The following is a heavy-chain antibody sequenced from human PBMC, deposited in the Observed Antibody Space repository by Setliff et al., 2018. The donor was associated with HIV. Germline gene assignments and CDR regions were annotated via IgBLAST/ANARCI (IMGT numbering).Heavy chain of an antibody. CDR2: ISNSSGHT. Sequence: GGSLRLSCAASGFTFSDYFMAWVRQTPVKGLEWISYISNSSGHTVYADSVKGRFTISRDNSKNTLFLQVNSLRAEDTAVYYCAKYSGFYDVLTGMDYWGQGTLVTVSS. V-gene: IGHV3-11*03. J-gene: IGHJ4*02. CDR1: GFTFSDYF. D-gene: IGHD3-9*01. CDR3: AKYSGFYDVLTGMDY.